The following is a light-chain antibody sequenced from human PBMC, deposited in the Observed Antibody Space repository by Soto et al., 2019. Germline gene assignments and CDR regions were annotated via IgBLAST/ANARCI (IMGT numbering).Light chain of an antibody. Sequence: QSVLTQPPSVSGAPGQRVTISCTGGSSSIGAGFDVHWYQHLPGTAPKLLIYGNSNRPSGVPDRFSASRSGISASLAITGLQAEDEADYYCQSYDSGLSGVIFGGGTKLTVL. V-gene: IGLV1-40*01. J-gene: IGLJ2*01. CDR2: GNS. CDR1: SSSIGAGFD. CDR3: QSYDSGLSGVI.